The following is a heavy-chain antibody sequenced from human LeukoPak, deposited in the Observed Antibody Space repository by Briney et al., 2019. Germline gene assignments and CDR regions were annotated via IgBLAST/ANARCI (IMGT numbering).Heavy chain of an antibody. V-gene: IGHV3-30*04. CDR2: ISYDGSNK. J-gene: IGHJ4*02. Sequence: PGGSLRLSCAASGFTFSSYAMHWVRQAPGKGLEWVAVISYDGSNKYYADSVKGRFTISRDNSKNTLYLQMNSLRAEDTAVYYCARVASWIQLWGYFDYWGQGTLVTVSS. CDR1: GFTFSSYA. CDR3: ARVASWIQLWGYFDY. D-gene: IGHD5-18*01.